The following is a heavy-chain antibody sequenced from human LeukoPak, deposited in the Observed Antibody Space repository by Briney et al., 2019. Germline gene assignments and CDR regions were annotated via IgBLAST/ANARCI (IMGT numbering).Heavy chain of an antibody. CDR2: IYTSGST. Sequence: SETLSLTCTVSGGSISSGSYYWRWIRQPAGKGLEWIGRIYTSGSTNYNPSLKSRVTISVDTSKNQFSLKLSSVTAADTAVYYCVASGYDYYYYYMDVWGKGTTVTISS. J-gene: IGHJ6*03. CDR3: VASGYDYYYYYMDV. D-gene: IGHD3-22*01. CDR1: GGSISSGSYY. V-gene: IGHV4-61*02.